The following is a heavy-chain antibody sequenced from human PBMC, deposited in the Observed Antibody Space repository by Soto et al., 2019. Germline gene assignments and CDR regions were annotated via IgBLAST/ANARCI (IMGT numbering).Heavy chain of an antibody. V-gene: IGHV1-69*02. CDR3: ARGAITMIEYWSYYGMDV. CDR2: IIPILGIA. Sequence: QVQLVQSGAEVKKPGSSVKVSCKASGGTFSSYTISWVRQAPGQGLEWMGRIIPILGIANYAQKFQGRVTITADKSTSTAYMELSSLRSEDTAVYYCARGAITMIEYWSYYGMDVWGQGTTVTVSS. J-gene: IGHJ6*02. CDR1: GGTFSSYT. D-gene: IGHD3-22*01.